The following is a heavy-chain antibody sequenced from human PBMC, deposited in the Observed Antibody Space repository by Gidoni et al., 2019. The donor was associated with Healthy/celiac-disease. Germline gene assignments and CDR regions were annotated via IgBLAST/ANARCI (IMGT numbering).Heavy chain of an antibody. D-gene: IGHD2-15*01. CDR2: MNPNSGNT. CDR1: GYTFTSYD. V-gene: IGHV1-8*01. Sequence: QVQLVQSGAEVKKPGASVKVSCKASGYTFTSYDINWVRQATGQGLEWMGWMNPNSGNTGYAQKFQGRVTMTRNTSISTAYMELSSLRSEDTAVYYCARTGYCSGGSCYSYSYYYYGMDVWGQGTTVTVSS. J-gene: IGHJ6*02. CDR3: ARTGYCSGGSCYSYSYYYYGMDV.